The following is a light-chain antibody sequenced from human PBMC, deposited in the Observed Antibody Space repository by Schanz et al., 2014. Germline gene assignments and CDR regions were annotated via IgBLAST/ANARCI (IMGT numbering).Light chain of an antibody. J-gene: IGKJ4*01. CDR3: QQYYSIPLT. V-gene: IGKV3-15*01. CDR2: GAS. Sequence: EIVMTQSPATLSVSPGERATLSCRASQSVSSNLAWYQQKPGQAPRLLIYGASTRATGIPARFSGSGSGSGFTLTITSLQAEDVAVYYCQQYYSIPLTFGGGTKVEIK. CDR1: QSVSSN.